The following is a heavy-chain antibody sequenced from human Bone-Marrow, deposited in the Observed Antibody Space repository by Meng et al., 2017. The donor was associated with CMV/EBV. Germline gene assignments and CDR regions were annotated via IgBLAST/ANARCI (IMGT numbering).Heavy chain of an antibody. V-gene: IGHV4-31*02. CDR2: IYYSGTT. CDR3: AGTISTNCCTFDY. Sequence: SGGSISRSCHYWTWRRQHPGKSLEWIGYIYYSGTTYYNPSLQSRLSMSVDTSENQFSLNLNSVTAADTAIYYCAGTISTNCCTFDYWGQGILVTVSS. D-gene: IGHD2-2*01. J-gene: IGHJ4*02. CDR1: GGSISRSCHY.